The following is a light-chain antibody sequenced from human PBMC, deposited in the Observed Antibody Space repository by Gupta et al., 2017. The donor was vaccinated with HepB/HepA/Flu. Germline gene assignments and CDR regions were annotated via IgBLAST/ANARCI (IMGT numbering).Light chain of an antibody. J-gene: IGLJ3*02. CDR1: RNDIGNYDL. CDR3: SSYAGDSIWV. CDR2: EVT. V-gene: IGLV2-23*02. Sequence: QSALTQPASVSGSPGQSITISCTGTRNDIGNYDLVSWYQHHPGEAPKLIIYEVTKRPSGVSARFSGSNSGSTASLTVSRLQAEDEASYFCSSYAGDSIWVFGGGTKLTVL.